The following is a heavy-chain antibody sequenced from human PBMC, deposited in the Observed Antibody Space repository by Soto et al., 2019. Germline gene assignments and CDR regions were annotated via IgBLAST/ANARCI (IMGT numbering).Heavy chain of an antibody. J-gene: IGHJ3*01. CDR2: ISSRSSYI. V-gene: IGHV3-21*01. CDR1: GFTFSSYS. CDR3: AREPRSVPRNAFDL. Sequence: EVQLVESGGGLVKPGGSLRLSCAASGFTFSSYSMNWVRQAPGKGLEWVSSISSRSSYIYYADSVKGRFTISRDNAKNSLYLQMNSLRAEDTAVYYCAREPRSVPRNAFDLWGQGTMVTVSS. D-gene: IGHD3-3*01.